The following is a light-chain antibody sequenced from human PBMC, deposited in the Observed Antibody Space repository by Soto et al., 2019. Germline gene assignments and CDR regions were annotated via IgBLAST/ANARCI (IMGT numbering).Light chain of an antibody. CDR2: EVS. Sequence: QSALTQPASVSGSPGQSITIPCTGTSSDVGSYNLVSWYQQHPGKAPKLMIYEVSKRPSGVPNRFSGSKSGNTASLTISGLQTEDEADYYCCSYAGSNTGVFGGGTQLTVL. V-gene: IGLV2-23*02. CDR3: CSYAGSNTGV. J-gene: IGLJ2*01. CDR1: SSDVGSYNL.